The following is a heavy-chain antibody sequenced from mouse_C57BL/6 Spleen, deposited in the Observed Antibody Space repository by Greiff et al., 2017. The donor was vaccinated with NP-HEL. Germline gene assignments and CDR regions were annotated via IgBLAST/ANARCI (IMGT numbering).Heavy chain of an antibody. Sequence: VQLQQSGAELVRPGASVTLSCKASGYTFTDYEMHWVKQTPVHGLEWIGAIDPETGGTAYNQKFKGKAILTADKSSSTAYMELRSLTSEDSAVYYYTKIGGYYGSSSFAYWGQGTLVTVSA. V-gene: IGHV1-15*01. J-gene: IGHJ3*01. CDR1: GYTFTDYE. D-gene: IGHD1-1*01. CDR2: IDPETGGT. CDR3: TKIGGYYGSSSFAY.